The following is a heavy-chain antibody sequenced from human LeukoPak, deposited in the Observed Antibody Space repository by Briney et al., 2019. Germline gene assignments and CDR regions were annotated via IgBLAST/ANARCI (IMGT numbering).Heavy chain of an antibody. CDR2: IDPSDSYT. CDR1: GYSFTSYW. V-gene: IGHV5-10-1*01. CDR3: ASSQGPDAFDI. J-gene: IGHJ3*02. Sequence: GESLKISCQGSGYSFTSYWISWVRQMPGKGLEWMGRIDPSDSYTNYSPSFQGHVTISADKSISTAYLQWSSLKASDTAMYYCASSQGPDAFDIWGQGTMVTVSS.